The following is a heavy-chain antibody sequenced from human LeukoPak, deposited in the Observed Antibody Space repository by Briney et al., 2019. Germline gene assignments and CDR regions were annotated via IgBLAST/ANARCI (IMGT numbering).Heavy chain of an antibody. J-gene: IGHJ4*02. Sequence: GGPLRLSCAASGFPFSSYGMHWVRQAPGKGLEWVAVISYDGSNKYYADSVKGRFTISRDNSKNTLYLQMNSLSAEDTAVYYCAKDSSGGGSDFDYWGQGTLVTVSS. CDR2: ISYDGSNK. CDR1: GFPFSSYG. V-gene: IGHV3-30*18. D-gene: IGHD3-16*01. CDR3: AKDSSGGGSDFDY.